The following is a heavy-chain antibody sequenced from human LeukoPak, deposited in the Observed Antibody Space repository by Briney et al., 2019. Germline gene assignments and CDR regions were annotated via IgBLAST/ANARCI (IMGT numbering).Heavy chain of an antibody. CDR3: ARVYPEYDILTGHDY. Sequence: ASVKVSCKASGYTFTGYYMHWVRQAPGQGLEWMGWINPNSGGTNYAQKLQGRVTMTTDTSTSTAYMELGSLRSDDTAVYYCARVYPEYDILTGHDYWGQGTLVTVSS. CDR2: INPNSGGT. V-gene: IGHV1-2*02. D-gene: IGHD3-9*01. J-gene: IGHJ4*02. CDR1: GYTFTGYY.